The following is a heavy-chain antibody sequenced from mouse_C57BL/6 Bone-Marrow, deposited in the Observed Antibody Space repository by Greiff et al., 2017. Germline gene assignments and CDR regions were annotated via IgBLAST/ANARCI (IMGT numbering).Heavy chain of an antibody. J-gene: IGHJ2*01. V-gene: IGHV14-4*01. D-gene: IGHD5-1*01. CDR2: IDPENGDT. CDR3: TTSNYFDY. Sequence: EVQLQQSGAELVRPGASVKLSCTASGFNIKDDYMHWVKQRPEQGLEWIGWIDPENGDTEYASKFQGKATITADISSNTAYLQLSSLTSEDTAVYYCTTSNYFDYWGQGTTLTVSS. CDR1: GFNIKDDY.